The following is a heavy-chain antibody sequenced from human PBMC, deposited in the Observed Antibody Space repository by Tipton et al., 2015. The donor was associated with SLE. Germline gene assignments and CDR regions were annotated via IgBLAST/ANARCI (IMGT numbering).Heavy chain of an antibody. Sequence: TLSLTCTVSGGSISSGSYYWSWIRQPPGKGLEWIGYIYYSGSTNYNPSLKSRVTISVDTSKNQFSLKLSSVTAADTAMYYCARGLPGYYDFWSGYYKGNWFDPWGQGTLVTVSS. CDR1: GGSISSGSYY. V-gene: IGHV4-61*01. CDR2: IYYSGST. D-gene: IGHD3-3*01. J-gene: IGHJ5*02. CDR3: ARGLPGYYDFWSGYYKGNWFDP.